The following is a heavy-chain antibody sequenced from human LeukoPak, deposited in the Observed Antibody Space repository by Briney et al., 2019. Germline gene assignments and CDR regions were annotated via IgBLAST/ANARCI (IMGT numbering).Heavy chain of an antibody. V-gene: IGHV1-69*01. CDR3: AREGGSGWYYFDY. CDR1: GGTFSSYA. D-gene: IGHD6-19*01. J-gene: IGHJ4*02. Sequence: SVKVSCKASGGTFSSYAISWVRQAPGQGLEWMGGIIPIFGTANYARKFQGRVTITADESTSTAYMELSSLRSEDTAVYYCAREGGSGWYYFDYWGQGTLVTVSS. CDR2: IIPIFGTA.